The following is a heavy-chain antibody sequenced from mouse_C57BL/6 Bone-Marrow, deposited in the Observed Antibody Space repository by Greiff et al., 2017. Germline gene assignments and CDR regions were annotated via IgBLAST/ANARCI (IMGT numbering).Heavy chain of an antibody. CDR1: GYTFTGYW. J-gene: IGHJ2*01. D-gene: IGHD2-4*01. Sequence: VQLQQSGAELLKPGVSVQLSCKAPGYTFTGYWIAWVKPRRGHGFQWIGALFTGRGSTNYNEKFKGNATFTAGTSTNAAYMQLISLTTKDTAIYYWGRRGYDYDDNWGQGTARAVSS. CDR2: LFTGRGST. CDR3: GRRGYDYDDN. V-gene: IGHV1-9*01.